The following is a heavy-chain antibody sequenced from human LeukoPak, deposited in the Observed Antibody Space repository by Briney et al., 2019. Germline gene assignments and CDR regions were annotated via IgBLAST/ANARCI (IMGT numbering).Heavy chain of an antibody. Sequence: GGSLRLSCAASGFTFSSYSMNWVRPAPGKGLEWGSYISSSSSTIYYADSVKGRFTISRDNAKNSLYLQMNSLRAEDTAVYYCARLGGVTAMVWSWFDPWGQGTLVTVSS. V-gene: IGHV3-48*01. D-gene: IGHD5-18*01. CDR1: GFTFSSYS. CDR2: ISSSSSTI. J-gene: IGHJ5*02. CDR3: ARLGGVTAMVWSWFDP.